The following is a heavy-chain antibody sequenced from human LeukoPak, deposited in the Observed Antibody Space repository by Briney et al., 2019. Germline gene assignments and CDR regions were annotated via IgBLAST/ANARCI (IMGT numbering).Heavy chain of an antibody. CDR2: ISYDGSNK. CDR3: ARGHPYYDFWSGNSFDY. V-gene: IGHV3-30-3*01. CDR1: GFTFSSYA. Sequence: PGGSLRLSCAASGFTFSSYAMHWVHQAPGKGLEWVAVISYDGSNKYYADSVKGRFTISRDNSKNTLYLQMNSLRAEDTAVYYCARGHPYYDFWSGNSFDYWGQGTLVTVSS. D-gene: IGHD3-3*01. J-gene: IGHJ4*02.